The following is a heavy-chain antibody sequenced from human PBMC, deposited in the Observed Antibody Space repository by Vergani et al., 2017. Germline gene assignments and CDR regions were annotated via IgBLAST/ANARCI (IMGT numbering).Heavy chain of an antibody. CDR1: GGSISSSSYY. J-gene: IGHJ2*01. CDR2: FYYSGST. Sequence: QLQLQGSGPGLVKPSETLSLTCTVSGGSISSSSYYWGWIRQPPGRGLGWIGSFYYSGSTYYTPSLKIRVPISVDKSKNQFSLKLSSVTAADTAVYDCARDNKIAAAAGLHWYFDLWGRGTLVTVSS. CDR3: ARDNKIAAAAGLHWYFDL. D-gene: IGHD6-13*01. V-gene: IGHV4-39*07.